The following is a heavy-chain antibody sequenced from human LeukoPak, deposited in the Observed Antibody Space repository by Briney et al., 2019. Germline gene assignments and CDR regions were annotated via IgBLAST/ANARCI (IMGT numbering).Heavy chain of an antibody. CDR1: GFTFTAHP. Sequence: GGSLRLSCAASGFTFTAHPMNWVRQAPGEGLEWVSGISGSGSNTYYADSVKGHFVISRDSSKNTVYLQMNSLRADDTAIYYCARGYRSASRYYFDNWGQGTLVTVSS. D-gene: IGHD6-19*01. V-gene: IGHV3-23*01. CDR3: ARGYRSASRYYFDN. J-gene: IGHJ4*02. CDR2: ISGSGSNT.